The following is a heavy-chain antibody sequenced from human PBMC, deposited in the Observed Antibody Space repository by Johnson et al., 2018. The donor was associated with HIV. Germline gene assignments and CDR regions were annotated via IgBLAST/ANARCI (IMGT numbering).Heavy chain of an antibody. CDR3: ATLPGDIVVVPAAQPYDAFDI. V-gene: IGHV3-66*02. J-gene: IGHJ3*02. Sequence: EHLVESGGGLDQPGGSLRLSCTASAFTLSSNYKSWVRQAPGKGLEWGAVIYSGGSTYYADSVKGRLTIPRDNSKNTLYLQMNSLRAEETAVYYCATLPGDIVVVPAAQPYDAFDIWGQGTMVTVSS. CDR2: IYSGGST. CDR1: AFTLSSNY. D-gene: IGHD2-2*01.